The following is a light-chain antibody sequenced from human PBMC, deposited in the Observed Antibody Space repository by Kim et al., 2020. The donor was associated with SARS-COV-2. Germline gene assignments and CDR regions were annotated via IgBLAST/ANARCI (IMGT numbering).Light chain of an antibody. CDR1: NIGSKK. J-gene: IGLJ2*01. Sequence: VALGQTARITCGGNNIGSKKVLWYKQKPGQAPVLVIYGDGDRPSGIPERFSGSNSGNAATLTISRAQAGDEADYYCQVWDSSPVIFGGGTQLTVL. CDR3: QVWDSSPVI. V-gene: IGLV3-9*01. CDR2: GDG.